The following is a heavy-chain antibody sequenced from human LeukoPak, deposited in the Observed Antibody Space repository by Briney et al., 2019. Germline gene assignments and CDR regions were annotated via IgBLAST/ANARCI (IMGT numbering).Heavy chain of an antibody. CDR1: GYTLTELS. D-gene: IGHD1-1*01. CDR3: SKERVTTTALDY. J-gene: IGHJ4*02. CDR2: FDPEDGET. Sequence: ASVKVSCKVSGYTLTELSMHWVRQAPGKGLEGMGGFDPEDGETIYAQKFQGRVTMTEDTSTDTAYMELSSLSPQEQAVDYLSKERVTTTALDYWGQGTLVTVCS. V-gene: IGHV1-24*01.